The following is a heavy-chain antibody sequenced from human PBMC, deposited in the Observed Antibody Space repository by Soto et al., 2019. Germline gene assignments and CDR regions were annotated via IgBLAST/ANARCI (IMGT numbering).Heavy chain of an antibody. V-gene: IGHV4-30-2*01. CDR3: ARDRNEGAAAV. Sequence: QLQLQESGSGLVKPSQTLSLTCAVSGGSISSGGYSWSWIRQPPGKGLEWIGYIYHSGSTYYNPFLQRRVTISVDRSKNPFSLKLSSVTAADTAVYYCARDRNEGAAAVWGQGTLVTVSS. CDR2: IYHSGST. CDR1: GGSISSGGYS. J-gene: IGHJ4*02. D-gene: IGHD6-13*01.